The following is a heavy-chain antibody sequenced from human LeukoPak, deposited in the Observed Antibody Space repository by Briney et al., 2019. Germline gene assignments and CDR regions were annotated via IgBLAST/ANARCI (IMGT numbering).Heavy chain of an antibody. CDR3: ARAPHIAAAGLLDY. V-gene: IGHV3-21*01. CDR1: GFTVSSNY. J-gene: IGHJ4*02. D-gene: IGHD6-13*01. Sequence: GGSLRLSCAASGFTVSSNYMTWVRQAPGKGLEWVSSISSTSSYIYYADSVKGRFTISRDNAKNSLYLQMNSLRAEDTAVYYCARAPHIAAAGLLDYWGQGTLVTVSS. CDR2: ISSTSSYI.